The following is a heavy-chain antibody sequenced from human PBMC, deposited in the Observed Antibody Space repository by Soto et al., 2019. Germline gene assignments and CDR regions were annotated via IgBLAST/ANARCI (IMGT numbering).Heavy chain of an antibody. CDR2: INPISGGP. CDR1: GYTFTDYY. D-gene: IGHD2-2*01. CDR3: ASEDCRSTSCLKGFDY. J-gene: IGHJ4*02. Sequence: QVQLVQSGAEVKKPGDSVKVSCKASGYTFTDYYMHWVRQAPGQGLEYMGGINPISGGPNYLQKFQGRVTVTKDTSPSTVYMEVSRLTSDDTAVYYCASEDCRSTSCLKGFDYWGQGTLLTVSS. V-gene: IGHV1-2*02.